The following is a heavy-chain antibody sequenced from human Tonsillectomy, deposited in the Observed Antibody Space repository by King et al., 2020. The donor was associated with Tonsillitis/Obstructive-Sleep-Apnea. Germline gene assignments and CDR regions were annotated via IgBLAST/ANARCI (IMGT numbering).Heavy chain of an antibody. CDR2: ISGSGGST. V-gene: IGHV3-23*04. CDR1: GFTFSSYA. D-gene: IGHD2-2*01. CDR3: AKGGFCSRTSFHEPWGYFVI. Sequence: VQLVESGGGLVQPGGSLRLSCAASGFTFSSYAMSWVRQAPGKGLEWVSAISGSGGSTYYADSVKGRFTISRDNSKNTLYLQMNSLRAEDTAVYYCAKGGFCSRTSFHEPWGYFVIWGRGPLAPLS. J-gene: IGHJ2*01.